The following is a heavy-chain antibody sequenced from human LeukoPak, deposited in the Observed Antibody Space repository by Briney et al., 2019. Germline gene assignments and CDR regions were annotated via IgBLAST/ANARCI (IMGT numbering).Heavy chain of an antibody. D-gene: IGHD3-22*01. CDR2: NNPNTEDT. CDR1: GYTFTGYY. J-gene: IGHJ4*02. CDR3: SRGRGDDTVSYFDY. V-gene: IGHV1-2*06. Sequence: AASVKVSCKASGYTFTGYYMHWVRHASGKALEWMGRNNPNTEDTNSTRKLQGRVTMTKDTSISTVYMELSTLRSDDTAVYYCSRGRGDDTVSYFDYWGQGTRVTVSA.